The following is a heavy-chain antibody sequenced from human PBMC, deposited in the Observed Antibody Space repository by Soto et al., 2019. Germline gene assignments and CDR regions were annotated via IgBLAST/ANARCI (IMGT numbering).Heavy chain of an antibody. Sequence: PGGSLILSCAAAGFTFSSYSMNWVRQAPGKGLEWVSRISSDGSSTTYADSVKGRFTISRDNAENSLHLQMNSLRAEDTAVYYCARVRYCSDNSCYSWFDYWGQGTLVTVSS. J-gene: IGHJ4*02. D-gene: IGHD2-15*01. V-gene: IGHV3-74*01. CDR1: GFTFSSYS. CDR2: ISSDGSST. CDR3: ARVRYCSDNSCYSWFDY.